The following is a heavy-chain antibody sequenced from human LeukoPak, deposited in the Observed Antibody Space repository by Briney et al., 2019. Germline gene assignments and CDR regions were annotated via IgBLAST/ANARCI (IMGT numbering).Heavy chain of an antibody. CDR3: VTERSGSFPY. CDR2: IKSKTNGGTI. J-gene: IGHJ4*02. Sequence: GGSLRLSCAASGFTVSSNYMSWVRQAPGKGLEWIGLIKSKTNGGTIDYAAPVRGRFTISRDDSENMLYLQMSSLKTEDTAIYYCVTERSGSFPYWGQGTLVTVSS. CDR1: GFTVSSNY. D-gene: IGHD1-26*01. V-gene: IGHV3-15*01.